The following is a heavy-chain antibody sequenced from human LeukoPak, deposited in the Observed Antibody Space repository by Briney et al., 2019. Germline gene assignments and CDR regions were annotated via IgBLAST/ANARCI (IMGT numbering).Heavy chain of an antibody. CDR2: INHSGST. CDR3: ARPHHYYDSSGYYY. Sequence: ASETLSLTCAVYGGSFSGYYWSWIRQPPGKGLEWIGEINHSGSTNYNPSLKSRVTISVDTSKNQFSLKLSSVTAADTAVYYCARPHHYYDSSGYYYWGQGTLVTVSS. J-gene: IGHJ4*02. CDR1: GGSFSGYY. V-gene: IGHV4-34*01. D-gene: IGHD3-22*01.